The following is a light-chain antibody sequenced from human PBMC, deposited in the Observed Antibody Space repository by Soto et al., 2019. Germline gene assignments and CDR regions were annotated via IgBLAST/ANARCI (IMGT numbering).Light chain of an antibody. Sequence: DIEMTQSPSTLSSSVGNRVTLSCRASESISRYLAWYQQKPGQAPRLLIYDAASRPAGIPARFSGSRSGTDFITTTTSLVPHEFSVYYYRQRSYWTPIFGRGTKVEIK. CDR1: ESISRY. J-gene: IGKJ4*01. CDR3: RQRSYWTPI. V-gene: IGKV3-11*01. CDR2: DAA.